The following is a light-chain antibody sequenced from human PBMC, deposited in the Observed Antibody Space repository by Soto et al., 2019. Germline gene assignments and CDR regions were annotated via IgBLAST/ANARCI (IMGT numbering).Light chain of an antibody. J-gene: IGKJ1*01. CDR3: QRYNSYPWT. CDR2: DAS. V-gene: IGKV1-5*01. CDR1: QSISSW. Sequence: DIQMTQSPSTLSASVGDRVTITCRASQSISSWLAWYQQKPWKAPKLLIYDASSLESGVPSRFSGSGSGTEFTLTISSLQPYDLATYYCQRYNSYPWTFGQGTKVEIK.